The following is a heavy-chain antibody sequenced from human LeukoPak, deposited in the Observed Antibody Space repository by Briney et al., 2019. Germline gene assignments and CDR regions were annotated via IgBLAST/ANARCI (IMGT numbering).Heavy chain of an antibody. CDR3: AGGCGNCYSDAFDI. CDR1: GFTVSSNY. V-gene: IGHV3-53*01. Sequence: GGSLRLSCAASGFTVSSNYMSWVRQAPGKGLEWVSVIYSGGSTYYADSVKGRFIISRDNSKNTVYLQMNSLRAEDTAVYYCAGGCGNCYSDAFDIWGQGTMVTVSS. CDR2: IYSGGST. D-gene: IGHD2-15*01. J-gene: IGHJ3*02.